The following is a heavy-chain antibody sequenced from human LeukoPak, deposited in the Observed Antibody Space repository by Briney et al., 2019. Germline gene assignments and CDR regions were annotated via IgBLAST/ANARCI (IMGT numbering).Heavy chain of an antibody. CDR3: AKGLATPDY. V-gene: IGHV3-48*01. CDR2: IDGSTSTI. J-gene: IGHJ4*02. Sequence: GGPLRLSCEASGFTFNWYSMNWLRQAPGKGLEWVSYIDGSTSTIYYADSMKGRFTISRDNSKNTLYLQMNSLRAEDTAVYYCAKGLATPDYWGQGTLVTVSS. CDR1: GFTFNWYS.